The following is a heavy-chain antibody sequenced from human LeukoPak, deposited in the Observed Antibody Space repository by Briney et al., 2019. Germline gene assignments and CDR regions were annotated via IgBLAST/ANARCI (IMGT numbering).Heavy chain of an antibody. D-gene: IGHD3-16*02. CDR2: INTETGSP. CDR3: PRSGVRGSYHLTKFDS. Sequence: SVNVSRKVSVYTLTNYAMNWVRQAPGQGREWMGWINTETGSPTYAQGFTGRFVFQLETSVTTASRHISRLQARDTAVFSFPRSGVRGSYHLTKFDSWGQGTLVTVSS. J-gene: IGHJ4*02. CDR1: VYTLTNYA. V-gene: IGHV7-4-1*02.